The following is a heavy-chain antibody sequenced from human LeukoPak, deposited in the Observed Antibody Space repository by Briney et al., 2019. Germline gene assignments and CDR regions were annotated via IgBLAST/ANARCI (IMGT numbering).Heavy chain of an antibody. V-gene: IGHV5-51*01. CDR2: IYPGDSDT. D-gene: IGHD3-22*01. CDR3: ATLYDSSGYYLPFGY. Sequence: GESLKISCKGSGYSFTSYWIGWVRQMPGKGLEWMGIIYPGDSDTRYSPSFQGQVTISADKSISTAYLQWSSLKASDTAMYYCATLYDSSGYYLPFGYWGQGTLDTVSS. CDR1: GYSFTSYW. J-gene: IGHJ4*02.